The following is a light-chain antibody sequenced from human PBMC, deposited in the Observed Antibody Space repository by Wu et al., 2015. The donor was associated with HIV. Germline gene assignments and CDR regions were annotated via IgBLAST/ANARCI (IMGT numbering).Light chain of an antibody. CDR3: QQYGNSPIT. J-gene: IGKJ5*01. Sequence: VLTQSPGTLSLSPGEGATLSCSVSESVSGYLAWYQQRPGQPPTLLIYGASSRAAGIPDRFSGSGSGTDFTLTISRLEPEDFVGYYCQQYGNSPITFGQGTRLEIK. CDR2: GAS. V-gene: IGKV3-20*01. CDR1: ESVSGY.